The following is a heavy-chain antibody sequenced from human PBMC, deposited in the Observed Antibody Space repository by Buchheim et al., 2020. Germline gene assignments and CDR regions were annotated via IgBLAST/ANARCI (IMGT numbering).Heavy chain of an antibody. J-gene: IGHJ6*02. CDR3: AKDPYYSSSWLYYYYGMDV. CDR1: GFTFSSYG. Sequence: QVQLVESGRGVVQPGRSLRLSCAASGFTFSSYGMHWVRQAPGKGLEWVAVISYDGSNKYYADSVKGRFTISRDNSKNKLYLQMNSLRAEDTAVYYCAKDPYYSSSWLYYYYGMDVWGQGTT. V-gene: IGHV3-30*18. D-gene: IGHD6-13*01. CDR2: ISYDGSNK.